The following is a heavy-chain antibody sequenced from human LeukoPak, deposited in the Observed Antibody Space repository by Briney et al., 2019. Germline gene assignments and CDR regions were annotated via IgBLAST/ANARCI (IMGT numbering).Heavy chain of an antibody. CDR1: GGSISSYY. CDR2: IYYSGST. Sequence: SETLSLTCTVSGGSISSYYWSWTRQPPGKGLEWIGYIYYSGSTNYNPSLKSRVTISVGTSKNQFSLKLSSVTAADTAVYYCAREKVWLGTSDAFDIWGQGTMVTVSS. D-gene: IGHD3-16*01. V-gene: IGHV4-59*01. CDR3: AREKVWLGTSDAFDI. J-gene: IGHJ3*02.